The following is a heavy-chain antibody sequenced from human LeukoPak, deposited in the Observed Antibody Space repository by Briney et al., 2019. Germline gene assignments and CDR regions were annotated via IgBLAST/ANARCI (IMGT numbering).Heavy chain of an antibody. J-gene: IGHJ4*02. D-gene: IGHD3-16*01. CDR3: AKDQYNDYVWGSPFDY. CDR1: GFTFNNYG. CDR2: ISFDGNNT. V-gene: IGHV3-30*18. Sequence: GGSLRLSFVPSGFTFNNYGIHWVRQAPGKGLEWVALISFDGNNTYYADSVKGRFTVSRDNSKNTLYLQMNSLRAEDTAVYYCAKDQYNDYVWGSPFDYWGQGTLVTVSS.